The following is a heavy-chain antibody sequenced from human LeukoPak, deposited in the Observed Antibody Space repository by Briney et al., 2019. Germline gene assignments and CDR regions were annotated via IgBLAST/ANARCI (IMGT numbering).Heavy chain of an antibody. J-gene: IGHJ4*02. D-gene: IGHD6-13*01. CDR1: GFTFSSYA. CDR2: ISYDGSNK. V-gene: IGHV3-30*04. Sequence: GGSLRLSCAASGFTFSSYAMHWVRQAPGKGLEWVAVISYDGSNKYYADSVKGRFTISRDNSKNTLYLQMNSLRAEDTAMYYCARDFMYSSSCTGCWGQGTLVTVSS. CDR3: ARDFMYSSSCTGC.